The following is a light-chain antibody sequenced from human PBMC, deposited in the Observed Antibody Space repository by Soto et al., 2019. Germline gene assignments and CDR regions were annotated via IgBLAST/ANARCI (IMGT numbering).Light chain of an antibody. CDR3: QQAYSFPLT. Sequence: DIQMTQSPSSLSASVGDRVIITCRASQYISSWLAWYQQNPGEAPKLLIYAASRLQRGVTSRFSGSGSGTEFTLTISSLQPEDFATYDCQQAYSFPLTFGGGTKVEIK. CDR2: AAS. J-gene: IGKJ4*01. CDR1: QYISSW. V-gene: IGKV1D-12*01.